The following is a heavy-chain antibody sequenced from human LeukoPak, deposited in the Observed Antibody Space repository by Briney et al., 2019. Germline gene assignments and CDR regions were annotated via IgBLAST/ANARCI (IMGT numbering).Heavy chain of an antibody. D-gene: IGHD1-14*01. J-gene: IGHJ3*02. CDR3: ARAGPTRRRTGAFDI. V-gene: IGHV4-30-2*01. Sequence: SETLSLTCTVSGGSISSGGYYWSWIRQPPGKGLEWIGYIYHSGSTYYNPSLKSRVTISVDRSKNQFSLKLSSVTAADTAVYYCARAGPTRRRTGAFDIWGQGTMVTVSS. CDR2: IYHSGST. CDR1: GGSISSGGYY.